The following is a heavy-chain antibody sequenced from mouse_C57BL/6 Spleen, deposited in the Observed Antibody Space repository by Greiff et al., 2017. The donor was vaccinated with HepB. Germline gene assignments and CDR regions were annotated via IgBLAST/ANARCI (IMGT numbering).Heavy chain of an antibody. D-gene: IGHD2-1*01. V-gene: IGHV1-52*01. J-gene: IGHJ1*03. CDR3: AREAYGIYWYFEV. CDR2: IDPSDSET. CDR1: GYTFTSYW. Sequence: QVQLQQPGAELVRPGSSVKLSCKASGYTFTSYWMHWVKQRPIQGLEWIGNIDPSDSETHYNQKFKDKATLTVDKSSSTAYMQLSSLTSEDSAVYYCAREAYGIYWYFEVWGTGTTVTVSS.